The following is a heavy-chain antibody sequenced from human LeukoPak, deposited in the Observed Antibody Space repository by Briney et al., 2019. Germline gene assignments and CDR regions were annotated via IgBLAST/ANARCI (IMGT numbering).Heavy chain of an antibody. D-gene: IGHD5-18*01. CDR3: ARPSYSYGADY. J-gene: IGHJ4*02. CDR2: IYYSGST. CDR1: GGSFSGYY. V-gene: IGHV4-34*01. Sequence: SETLSLTXAVYGGSFSGYYWSWIRQPPGKGLEWIGSIYYSGSTYYNPSLKSRVTISVDTSKNQFSLKLSSVTAADTAVYYCARPSYSYGADYWGQGTLVTVSS.